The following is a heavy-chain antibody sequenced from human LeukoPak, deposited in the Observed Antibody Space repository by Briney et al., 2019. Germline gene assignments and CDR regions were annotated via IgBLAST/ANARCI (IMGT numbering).Heavy chain of an antibody. D-gene: IGHD3-22*01. V-gene: IGHV3-30*18. CDR3: AKDYYDSSGYYIYYGMDV. J-gene: IGHJ6*02. Sequence: PGESLRLSCAASGFTFSSYGMHWVRQGPGKGLEWVAVMSYDGNNKYHADSVKGRFTISRDNSKNTLYLQMNSLRAEDTAVYYCAKDYYDSSGYYIYYGMDVWGQGTTVTVSS. CDR2: MSYDGNNK. CDR1: GFTFSSYG.